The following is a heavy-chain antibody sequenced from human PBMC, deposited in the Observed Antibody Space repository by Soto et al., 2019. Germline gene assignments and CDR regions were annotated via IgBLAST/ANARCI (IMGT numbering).Heavy chain of an antibody. CDR2: IYYSGST. Sequence: PSGTLYLTCTVSGGCIRIYYWTWIWQPPGKGLEWIGYIYYSGSTNYNPSLKSRVTISVDTSKNQFSLKLSSVTAADTAVYYCARALSMYYDFWSGYYFFDPWGQGSLVTVS. D-gene: IGHD3-3*01. CDR3: ARALSMYYDFWSGYYFFDP. CDR1: GGCIRIYY. J-gene: IGHJ5*02. V-gene: IGHV4-59*01.